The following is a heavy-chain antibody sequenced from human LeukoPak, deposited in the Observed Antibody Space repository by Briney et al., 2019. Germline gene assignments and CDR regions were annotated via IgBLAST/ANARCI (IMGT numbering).Heavy chain of an antibody. J-gene: IGHJ4*02. Sequence: GGSLRLSCAASGFTFDDYAMHWVRQAPGKGLEWVSLISWDGGSTYYADSVKGRFTISRDNAKNSLYLQMNSLRAEDTAVYYCARSGYCSGGSCYSDYWGQGTLVTVSS. CDR1: GFTFDDYA. CDR3: ARSGYCSGGSCYSDY. D-gene: IGHD2-15*01. CDR2: ISWDGGST. V-gene: IGHV3-43D*04.